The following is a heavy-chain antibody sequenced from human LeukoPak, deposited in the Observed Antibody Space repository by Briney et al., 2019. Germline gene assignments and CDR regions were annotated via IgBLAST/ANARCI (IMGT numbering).Heavy chain of an antibody. J-gene: IGHJ4*02. CDR1: GYTFTGNY. V-gene: IGHV1-2*02. CDR3: ARDLSSSVCSSTSCYTDSVDY. Sequence: GASVKVSCKASGYTFTGNYMHWVRLAPGPGLEWMGWINPNSGGTNYAQKFQGRVTMTRDTSISTAYMELSRLRSDDTAVYYCARDLSSSVCSSTSCYTDSVDYWGQGTLVSVSS. CDR2: INPNSGGT. D-gene: IGHD2-2*02.